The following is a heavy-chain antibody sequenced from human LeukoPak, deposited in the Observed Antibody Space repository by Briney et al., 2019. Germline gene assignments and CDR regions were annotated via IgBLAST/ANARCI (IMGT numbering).Heavy chain of an antibody. J-gene: IGHJ6*03. D-gene: IGHD6-6*01. CDR3: AKSGVYSSSRYYYYYMDV. CDR2: ISGSGGST. Sequence: PGGSLRLSCAASGFTFSSYAMSWVRQAPGKGLEWVSAISGSGGSTYYADSVKGRFTISRDNSKNTLYLQMNSLRAEDTAVYYCAKSGVYSSSRYYYYYMDVWGKGTTVTVSS. CDR1: GFTFSSYA. V-gene: IGHV3-23*01.